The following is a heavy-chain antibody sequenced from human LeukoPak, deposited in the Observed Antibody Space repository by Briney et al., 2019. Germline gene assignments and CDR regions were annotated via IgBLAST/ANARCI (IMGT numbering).Heavy chain of an antibody. V-gene: IGHV1-69*05. D-gene: IGHD3-22*01. CDR2: IIPIFGTA. CDR3: ARATTIADPTLDY. CDR1: GGTFSSYA. Sequence: ASVKVSCKASGGTFSSYAISWVRQAPGQGLEWMGGIIPIFGTANYAQKFQGRVTITTDGSTSTAYMELSSLRSEDTAVYYCARATTIADPTLDYWGQGTLVTVSS. J-gene: IGHJ4*02.